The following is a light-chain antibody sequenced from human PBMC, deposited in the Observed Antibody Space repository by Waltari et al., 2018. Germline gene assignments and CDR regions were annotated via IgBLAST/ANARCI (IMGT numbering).Light chain of an antibody. CDR2: AAS. Sequence: DIQMTQSPSSVSASVGDRVTITCRASQGISSWLAWYQQKPGKAPKLLIYAASSLKIGVPSRFSGSGSGTHVTLTISSLQPEDFATYYCQQANTNTFPPTFGQGTKVEIK. CDR1: QGISSW. CDR3: QQANTNTFPPT. V-gene: IGKV1-12*02. J-gene: IGKJ1*01.